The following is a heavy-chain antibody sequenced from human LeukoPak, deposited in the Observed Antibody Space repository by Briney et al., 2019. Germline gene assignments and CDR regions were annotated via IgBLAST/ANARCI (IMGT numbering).Heavy chain of an antibody. V-gene: IGHV5-51*01. Sequence: GESLKISCKGSGYSFTSYWIGWVRQMPGKGLEWMGIIYPGDSDTRYSPSFQGQVTISADKSISTAYLQWSSLKASDTAMHYCARRREYSGYILGYWGQGTLVTVSS. CDR1: GYSFTSYW. J-gene: IGHJ4*02. D-gene: IGHD5-12*01. CDR2: IYPGDSDT. CDR3: ARRREYSGYILGY.